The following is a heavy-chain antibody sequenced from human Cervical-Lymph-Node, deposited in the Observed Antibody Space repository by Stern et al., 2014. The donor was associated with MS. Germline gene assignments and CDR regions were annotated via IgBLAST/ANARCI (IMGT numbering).Heavy chain of an antibody. D-gene: IGHD1-20*01. CDR3: AHSVPYNWNLFDY. CDR2: IYWGDDT. J-gene: IGHJ4*02. V-gene: IGHV2-5*02. CDR1: GFSLPSNGVG. Sequence: QVTLRESGPTLVNPTQTLTLTCTFSGFSLPSNGVGVGWVRQPPGKALEXLALIYWGDDTRYSPSLKTRLTHTKDASKNQVVLQVTNIDPVDTGTYYCAHSVPYNWNLFDYWGQGTPVSVSS.